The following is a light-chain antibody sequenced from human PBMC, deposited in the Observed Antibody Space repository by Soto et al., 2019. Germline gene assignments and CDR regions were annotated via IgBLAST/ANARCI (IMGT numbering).Light chain of an antibody. J-gene: IGLJ2*01. V-gene: IGLV1-40*01. CDR2: GNS. CDR3: QSYDSTSSLV. CDR1: SSNIGAGYD. Sequence: QSVLTQPPSVSGAPGQRVTISCTGSSSNIGAGYDVHWYQQVPGTAPKLLIYGNSNRPSGVPDRFSGSKSGTSASLAITGLQAADEADFYCQSYDSTSSLVFGGGTKLTVL.